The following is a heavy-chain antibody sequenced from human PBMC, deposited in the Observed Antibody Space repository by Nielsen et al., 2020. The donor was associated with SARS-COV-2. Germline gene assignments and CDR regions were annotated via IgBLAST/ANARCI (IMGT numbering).Heavy chain of an antibody. Sequence: GGSLRLYCAASGFTFEEYAKHWVRQAPGKGLEQVSGISWNSGSLAYADSVKGRFTISRDNAKSSLYLQMNSLRAEDTALYYCAKDPSDGYSSSWYFDYWGQGTLVTFSS. V-gene: IGHV3-9*01. CDR3: AKDPSDGYSSSWYFDY. CDR2: ISWNSGSL. D-gene: IGHD6-13*01. CDR1: GFTFEEYA. J-gene: IGHJ4*02.